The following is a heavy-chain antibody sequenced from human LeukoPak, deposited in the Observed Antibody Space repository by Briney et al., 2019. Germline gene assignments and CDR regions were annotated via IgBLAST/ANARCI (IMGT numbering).Heavy chain of an antibody. CDR3: ARDKWIQLWLADYYMDV. D-gene: IGHD5-18*01. J-gene: IGHJ6*03. V-gene: IGHV1-18*01. Sequence: GASVKVSCKASGYTFTSYGISWVRQAPGQGLEWMGWISAYNGNTNYAQKLQGRVTMTKDTSTSTAYMELRSLRSDDTAVYCCARDKWIQLWLADYYMDVWGKGTTVTVSS. CDR1: GYTFTSYG. CDR2: ISAYNGNT.